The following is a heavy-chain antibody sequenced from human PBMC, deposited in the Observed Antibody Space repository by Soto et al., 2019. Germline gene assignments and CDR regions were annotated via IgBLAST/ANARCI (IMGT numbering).Heavy chain of an antibody. CDR3: AKDRPGGSWNRDAFDI. J-gene: IGHJ3*02. CDR1: GFTFSTYA. CDR2: ISSSGDST. D-gene: IGHD6-13*01. V-gene: IGHV3-23*01. Sequence: EVQLLESGGGLVQPGGSLRISCSASGFTFSTYAMSWVRQAPGKGLEWVSLISSSGDSTYYADSVEGRFTISRDNSKNTLYLQMNSLRAEDTAVYYCAKDRPGGSWNRDAFDIWGQGTMVTVSS.